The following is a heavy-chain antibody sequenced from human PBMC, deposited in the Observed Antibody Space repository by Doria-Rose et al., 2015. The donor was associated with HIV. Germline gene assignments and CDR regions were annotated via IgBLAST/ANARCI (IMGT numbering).Heavy chain of an antibody. CDR1: GVSLSSPGMG. V-gene: IGHV2-26*01. J-gene: IGHJ4*02. CDR3: ARIKSSRWYHKYYFDF. CDR2: IFSNDEG. Sequence: QVTLKESGPVLVKPTETLTLTCTVSGVSLSSPGMGVSWIRQPPGKALEWLANIFSNDEGSYKTSLKSRLTISSGTSKSQVVRTMTDMDPVDTATYYCARIKSSRWYHKYYFDFWGQGTLVIVSA. D-gene: IGHD6-13*01.